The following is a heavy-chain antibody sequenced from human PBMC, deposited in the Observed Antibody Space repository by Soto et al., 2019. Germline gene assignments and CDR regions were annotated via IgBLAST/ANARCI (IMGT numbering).Heavy chain of an antibody. J-gene: IGHJ4*02. CDR3: ASEGYSYGYSTYFDY. D-gene: IGHD5-18*01. CDR1: GGTFSSYS. CDR2: IIPIFGTA. Sequence: QVQLVQSGAEVKKPGSSVKVSCKASGGTFSSYSISWVRQAPGQGLEWMGGIIPIFGTANYAQKFQGRVTITADESTSTAYMELSSLRSEDTAVYYCASEGYSYGYSTYFDYWGQGTLVTVSS. V-gene: IGHV1-69*01.